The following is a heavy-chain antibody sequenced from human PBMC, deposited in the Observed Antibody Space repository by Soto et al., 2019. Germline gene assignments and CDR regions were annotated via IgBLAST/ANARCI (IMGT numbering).Heavy chain of an antibody. Sequence: EVQXLESGGGLVQPGGSLRLSCAASGFTFSNYAMSWVRQAPGKGLEWVSGISGGGGSSYYADSVKGRXXXSXDNXXXXXXXXXXXXXXEXTAXYYCXHNXGVDCHSVFFYWGQGTLVXVSS. CDR3: XHNXGVDCHSVFFY. CDR1: GFTFSNYA. J-gene: IGHJ4*02. D-gene: IGHD2-21*02. V-gene: IGHV3-23*01. CDR2: ISGGGGSS.